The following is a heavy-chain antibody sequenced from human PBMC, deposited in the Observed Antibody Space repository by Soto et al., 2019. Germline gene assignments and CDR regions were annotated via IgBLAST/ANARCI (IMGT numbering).Heavy chain of an antibody. CDR3: VRDKPRGES. CDR1: GFSFSTYG. J-gene: IGHJ4*01. Sequence: QVHLVESGGGVVQPGGSLRLSCAASGFSFSTYGMHWVRQAPGKGLEWVAGIRFDGSNEAYADSVKGRLTISRDNPTNALYLQMNNLRVEDTAVYYCVRDKPRGESWGHGTLVTVSS. CDR2: IRFDGSNE. V-gene: IGHV3-33*01. D-gene: IGHD3-16*01.